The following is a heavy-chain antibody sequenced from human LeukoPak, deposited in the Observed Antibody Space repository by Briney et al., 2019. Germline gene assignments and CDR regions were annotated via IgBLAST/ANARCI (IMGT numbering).Heavy chain of an antibody. D-gene: IGHD5-18*01. V-gene: IGHV4-61*02. CDR3: VGGYSLYAFDI. CDR2: IYTTGDT. J-gene: IGHJ3*02. CDR1: GASTDSGAYH. Sequence: PSETLSLTCTVSGASTDSGAYHWSWIRQPAGKGLEWIGRIYTTGDTNYNPSLKSRVTISVDTSKNQFSLKLSSVTAADTAVYYCVGGYSLYAFDIWGQGTMVTVSS.